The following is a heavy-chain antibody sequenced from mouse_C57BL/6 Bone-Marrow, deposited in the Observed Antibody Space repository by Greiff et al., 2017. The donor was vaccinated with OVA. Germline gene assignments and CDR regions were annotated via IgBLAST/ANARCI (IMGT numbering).Heavy chain of an antibody. Sequence: QVQLQQPGAELVRPGTSVKLSCKASGYTFTSYWMHWVKQRPGQGLEWIGVIDPSDSYTNYNQKFKGKATLTVDTSSSTAYMQLSSLTSEDSAVYYCARRGSYEDWYFDVWGTGTTVTVSS. D-gene: IGHD1-1*02. J-gene: IGHJ1*03. CDR1: GYTFTSYW. CDR2: IDPSDSYT. V-gene: IGHV1-59*01. CDR3: ARRGSYEDWYFDV.